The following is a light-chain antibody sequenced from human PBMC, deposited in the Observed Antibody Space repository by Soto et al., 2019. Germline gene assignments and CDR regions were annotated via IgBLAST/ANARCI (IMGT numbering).Light chain of an antibody. CDR2: RAS. Sequence: DLQMTQSPSTLSASVGDRVTITCRASQTINTWLAWYQQKPGKAPKLLIYRASNLVSGVPSRSSGSGSGTEFTLTISSLQPDDFSIYYCQQYETYSGTFGPGTKVDI. V-gene: IGKV1-5*03. J-gene: IGKJ3*01. CDR3: QQYETYSGT. CDR1: QTINTW.